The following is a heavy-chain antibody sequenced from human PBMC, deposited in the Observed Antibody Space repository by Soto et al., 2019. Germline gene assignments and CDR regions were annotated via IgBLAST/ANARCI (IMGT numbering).Heavy chain of an antibody. CDR3: AREEDIVATRAFDI. D-gene: IGHD5-12*01. J-gene: IGHJ3*02. V-gene: IGHV1-69*01. Sequence: QVPLVQSGAEVKKPGSSVKVSCKASGGTFSSYAISWVRQAPGQGLEWMGGIIPIFGTANYAQKFQGRVTITADESTSTAYMELSSLRSEDTAGYYCAREEDIVATRAFDIWGQGTMVTVSS. CDR1: GGTFSSYA. CDR2: IIPIFGTA.